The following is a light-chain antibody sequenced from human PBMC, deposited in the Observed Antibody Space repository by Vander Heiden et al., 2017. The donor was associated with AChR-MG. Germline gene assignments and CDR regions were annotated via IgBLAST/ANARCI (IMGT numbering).Light chain of an antibody. CDR3: SSSAGTNNYV. J-gene: IGLJ1*01. CDR1: SSDVGAYNY. V-gene: IGLV2-8*01. Sequence: QSALTQPPSAPGSPGQSVTISCTATSSDVGAYNYVSWYQQHPGKAPKLMIFEVSKRPSGVPDRFSGSKSGNTASLTVSGLQAEDEADYYCSSSAGTNNYVFGTGTKVTVL. CDR2: EVS.